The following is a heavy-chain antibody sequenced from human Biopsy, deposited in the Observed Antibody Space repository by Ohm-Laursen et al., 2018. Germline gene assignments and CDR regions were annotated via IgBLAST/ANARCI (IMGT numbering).Heavy chain of an antibody. CDR3: ARHLRYNDY. Sequence: SLRLSCSASGFTLSDGMTWVRQAPGKGLEWVSSITTDSGRIFYADSVRGRLTISRDNSKNTLYLQMNSLRAEDTAEYYCARHLRYNDYWGQGTLVIVSS. V-gene: IGHV3-23*01. D-gene: IGHD3-9*01. CDR2: ITTDSGRI. CDR1: GFTLSDG. J-gene: IGHJ4*02.